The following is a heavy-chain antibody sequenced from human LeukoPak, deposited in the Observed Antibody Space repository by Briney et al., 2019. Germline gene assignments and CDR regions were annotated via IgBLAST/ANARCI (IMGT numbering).Heavy chain of an antibody. J-gene: IGHJ4*02. Sequence: SETLSLTCTVSSDSIYSSNYYWGWIRQPPGKGLEWIGSIYYSGSTYYNSSLKSRVTISVDTSKNQLSLKLSSVTAADTAVYYCARQWLVSPLFDYWGQGTLVTVSS. CDR2: IYYSGST. CDR3: ARQWLVSPLFDY. V-gene: IGHV4-39*01. D-gene: IGHD6-19*01. CDR1: SDSIYSSNYY.